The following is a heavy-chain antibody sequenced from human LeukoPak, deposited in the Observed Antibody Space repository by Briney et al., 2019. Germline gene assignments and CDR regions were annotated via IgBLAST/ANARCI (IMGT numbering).Heavy chain of an antibody. CDR1: GFTFSSYG. CDR3: AKDAVWFGELLSALFDY. Sequence: PGGSLRLSCAASGFTFSSYGMHWVRQAAGKGLEWVAFIRYDGSNKYYADSVKGRFNISRDNSKNSLYLQMNSLRAEDTAVYYCAKDAVWFGELLSALFDYWGQGTLVTVSS. D-gene: IGHD3-10*01. CDR2: IRYDGSNK. V-gene: IGHV3-30*02. J-gene: IGHJ4*02.